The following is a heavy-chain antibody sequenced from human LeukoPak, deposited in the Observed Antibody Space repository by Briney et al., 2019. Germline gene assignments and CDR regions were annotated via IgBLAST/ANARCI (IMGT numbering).Heavy chain of an antibody. V-gene: IGHV4-59*12. Sequence: GSLRLSCAASGFTFSSYAMSWVRQAPGKGLEWIGGMYYSGSTYYNPSLKSRVTISVDTSMNQFSLKLSSVTAADTAVYYCAKNGQSGFSFDPWGQGTLVTVSS. J-gene: IGHJ5*02. CDR2: MYYSGST. CDR1: GFTFSSYA. CDR3: AKNGQSGFSFDP. D-gene: IGHD1-26*01.